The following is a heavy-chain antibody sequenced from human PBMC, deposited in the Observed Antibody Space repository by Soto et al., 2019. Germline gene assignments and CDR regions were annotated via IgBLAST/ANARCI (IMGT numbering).Heavy chain of an antibody. Sequence: QVQLVESGGGVVQPGRSLRLSCAASGFTFSSYGMHWVRQAPGTGLEWVAVIWYDGSNKYYADSVKGRFTISRDNSKNTLYLQMNSLRAEDTAVYYCARDSDYYYMDVWGKGTTVTVSS. V-gene: IGHV3-33*01. CDR1: GFTFSSYG. CDR2: IWYDGSNK. CDR3: ARDSDYYYMDV. J-gene: IGHJ6*03.